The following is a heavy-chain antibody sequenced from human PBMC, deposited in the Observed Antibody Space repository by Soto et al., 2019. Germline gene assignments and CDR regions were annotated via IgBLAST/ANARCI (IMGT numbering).Heavy chain of an antibody. CDR3: AACSGGSCYSAPGVYYYYMDV. CDR2: IYYSGST. J-gene: IGHJ6*03. V-gene: IGHV4-59*01. D-gene: IGHD2-15*01. CDR1: GGSISSYY. Sequence: SETLSLTCTVSGGSISSYYWSWIRQPPGKGLEWIGYIYYSGSTNYNPSLKSRVTISVDTSKNQFSLKLSSVTAADTAVYYCAACSGGSCYSAPGVYYYYMDVWGKGTTVTVSS.